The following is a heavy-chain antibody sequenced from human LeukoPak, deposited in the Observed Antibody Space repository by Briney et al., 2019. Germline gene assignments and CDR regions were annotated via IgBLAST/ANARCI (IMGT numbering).Heavy chain of an antibody. J-gene: IGHJ5*02. D-gene: IGHD2-15*01. CDR2: ISYDGSNK. Sequence: GGSLRLSCAASGFTFSSYAMPWVRQAPGKGLEWVAVISYDGSNKYYADSVKGRFTISRDNSKNTLYLQMNSLRAEDTAVYYCARGEVVAAHPENNWFDPWGQGTLVTVSS. CDR1: GFTFSSYA. V-gene: IGHV3-30-3*01. CDR3: ARGEVVAAHPENNWFDP.